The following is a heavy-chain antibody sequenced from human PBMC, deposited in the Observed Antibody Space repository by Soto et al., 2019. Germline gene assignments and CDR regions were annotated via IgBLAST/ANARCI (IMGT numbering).Heavy chain of an antibody. CDR3: ASTSFYYDSSGYYYPYSFDI. D-gene: IGHD3-22*01. V-gene: IGHV1-3*01. CDR1: GYTFTSYA. Sequence: QVQPVQSGAEVKKPGASVKVSCKASGYTFTSYAMHWVRQAPGQRLEWMGWINAGKGNPKYSQKFQGRVTITRDTAASKAYMELSRLRSEDTAVYYCASTSFYYDSSGYYYPYSFDIWGQGTMVTVAS. CDR2: INAGKGNP. J-gene: IGHJ3*02.